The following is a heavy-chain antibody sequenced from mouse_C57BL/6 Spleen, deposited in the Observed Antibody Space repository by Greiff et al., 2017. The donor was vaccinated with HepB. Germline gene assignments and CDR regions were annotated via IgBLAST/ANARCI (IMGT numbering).Heavy chain of an antibody. CDR1: GFTFSDYY. D-gene: IGHD1-1*01. CDR3: ARDGGFYGSLYYAMDY. CDR2: INYDGSST. V-gene: IGHV5-16*01. Sequence: EVQVVESEGGLVQPGSSMKLSCTASGFTFSDYYMAWVRQVPEKGLEWVANINYDGSSTYYLDSLKSRFIISRDNAKNILYLQMSSLKSEDTATYYCARDGGFYGSLYYAMDYWGQGTSVTVSS. J-gene: IGHJ4*01.